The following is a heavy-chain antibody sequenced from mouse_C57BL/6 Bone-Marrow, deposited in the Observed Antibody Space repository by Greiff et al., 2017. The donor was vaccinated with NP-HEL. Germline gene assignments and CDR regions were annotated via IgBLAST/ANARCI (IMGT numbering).Heavy chain of an antibody. D-gene: IGHD1-1*01. J-gene: IGHJ2*01. CDR3: ARHYYGSSYPCDY. CDR2: ISNGGGST. Sequence: EVKLQESGGGLVQPGGSLKLSCAAPGFTFSDYYMYWVRQTPEKRLEWVAYISNGGGSTYYPDPVKGRFTISRDNAKNTLYLQMSRLKSEDTAMYYCARHYYGSSYPCDYWGEGTTLTVSS. CDR1: GFTFSDYY. V-gene: IGHV5-12*01.